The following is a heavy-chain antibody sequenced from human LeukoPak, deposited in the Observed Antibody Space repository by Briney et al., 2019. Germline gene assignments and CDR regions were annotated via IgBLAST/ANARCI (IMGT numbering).Heavy chain of an antibody. Sequence: GGSLRLSCTASGFTFGDYAMSWVRQAPGKGLEWVSAISGSGGSTYYADSVKGRFTISRDNSKNTLYLQMNSLRAEDTAVYYCAKELDTAMVFRPGNDYWGQGTLVTVSS. CDR1: GFTFGDYA. D-gene: IGHD5-18*01. CDR3: AKELDTAMVFRPGNDY. J-gene: IGHJ4*02. CDR2: ISGSGGST. V-gene: IGHV3-23*01.